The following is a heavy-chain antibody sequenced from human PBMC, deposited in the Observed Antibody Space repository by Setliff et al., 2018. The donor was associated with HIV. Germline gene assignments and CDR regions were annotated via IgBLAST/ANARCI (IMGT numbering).Heavy chain of an antibody. D-gene: IGHD4-17*01. V-gene: IGHV4-59*11. CDR1: GASITSHY. J-gene: IGHJ4*02. Sequence: SETLSLTCTVSGASITSHYWSWDRQSPGRELEWIGYIYSTGSTNYNPSLQSRVSISMDASKNKFSLKVTSVTSADTAVYYCAKGAGFYGDYTFDYWGQGKLVTVSS. CDR2: IYSTGST. CDR3: AKGAGFYGDYTFDY.